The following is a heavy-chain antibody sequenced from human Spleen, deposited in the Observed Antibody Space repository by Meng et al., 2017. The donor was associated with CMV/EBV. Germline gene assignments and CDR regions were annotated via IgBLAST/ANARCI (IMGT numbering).Heavy chain of an antibody. Sequence: SETLSLTCAVYGGSFSGYYWSWIRQPPGKGLEWIGYIYYSGSTNYNPSLKSRVTISVDTSKNQFSLKLSSVTAADTAVYYCARGRKYYYGSGSYYRGHYYYGMDVWGQGTTVTVSS. CDR3: ARGRKYYYGSGSYYRGHYYYGMDV. J-gene: IGHJ6*02. CDR1: GGSFSGYY. D-gene: IGHD3-10*01. CDR2: IYYSGST. V-gene: IGHV4-34*01.